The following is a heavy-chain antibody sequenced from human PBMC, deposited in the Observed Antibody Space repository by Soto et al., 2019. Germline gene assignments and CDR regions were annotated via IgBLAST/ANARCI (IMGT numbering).Heavy chain of an antibody. CDR2: IYYSGST. Sequence: QVQLQESGPGLVKPSETLSLTCTVSGGSISSYYWSWIRQPPGKGLEWIGYIYYSGSTNYNPSLTSRVTISVDTSKNQFSLKLSSVTAADTAVYYCARVGDCSGGSCLLFDYWGQGTLVTVSS. CDR3: ARVGDCSGGSCLLFDY. CDR1: GGSISSYY. J-gene: IGHJ4*02. V-gene: IGHV4-59*01. D-gene: IGHD2-15*01.